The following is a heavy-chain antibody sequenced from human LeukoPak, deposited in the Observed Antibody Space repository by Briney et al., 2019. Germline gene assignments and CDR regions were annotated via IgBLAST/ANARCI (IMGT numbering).Heavy chain of an antibody. CDR2: ISYDASNK. CDR3: AREEYGEYYFDY. Sequence: PGRSLRLSCAASGFIFRNYAMHWVRQAPGKGLEWVAVISYDASNKYYTDSVKGRFTISRDNSKNTLYLQMKSLRAEDTAVYYCAREEYGEYYFDYWGQGTLVTVSS. V-gene: IGHV3-30-3*01. D-gene: IGHD4-17*01. J-gene: IGHJ4*02. CDR1: GFIFRNYA.